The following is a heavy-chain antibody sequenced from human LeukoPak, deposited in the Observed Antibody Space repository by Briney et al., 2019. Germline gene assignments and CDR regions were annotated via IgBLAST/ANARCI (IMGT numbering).Heavy chain of an antibody. J-gene: IGHJ3*02. D-gene: IGHD3-22*01. CDR1: GFTFTSSA. Sequence: GGSLRLSCAASGFTFTSSAMSWVRQAPGKGLEWVSVIYSGGSTYYADSVKGRFTISRDNSKNTLYLQMNSLRAEDTAVYYCARGDDSSGYGAAFDIWGQGTMVTVSS. V-gene: IGHV3-66*01. CDR2: IYSGGST. CDR3: ARGDDSSGYGAAFDI.